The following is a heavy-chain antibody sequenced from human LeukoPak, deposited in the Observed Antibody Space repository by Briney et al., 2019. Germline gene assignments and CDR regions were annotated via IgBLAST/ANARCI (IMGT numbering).Heavy chain of an antibody. V-gene: IGHV4-59*01. J-gene: IGHJ4*02. CDR2: IYYSGST. CDR3: ARDRWLGY. CDR1: GGSLSSYF. D-gene: IGHD5-12*01. Sequence: SETLSLTRTVSGGSLSSYFWSWVRQPPGKGLEWIGYIYYSGSTNYNPSLKSRVTISVDTSKNQFSLKLASVTTADTAVYYCARDRWLGYWGQGTLVTVSS.